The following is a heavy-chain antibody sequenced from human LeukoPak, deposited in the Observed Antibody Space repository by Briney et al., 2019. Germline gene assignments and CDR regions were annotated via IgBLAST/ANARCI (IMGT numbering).Heavy chain of an antibody. CDR3: TMLIAAAGRGNYFDY. Sequence: GGSLRLSCAASGLTCSSYSRNWLRQAPGKGLEWVSSISSSSSYIYYADSVKGRFTISRDNAKNSLYLQMNSLIAEDTAVYYCTMLIAAAGRGNYFDYWGQETLVTVSS. V-gene: IGHV3-21*01. J-gene: IGHJ4*02. D-gene: IGHD6-13*01. CDR2: ISSSSSYI. CDR1: GLTCSSYS.